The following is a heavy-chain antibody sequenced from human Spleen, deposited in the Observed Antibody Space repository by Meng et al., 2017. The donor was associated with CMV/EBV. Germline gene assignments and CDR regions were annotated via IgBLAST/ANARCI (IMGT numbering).Heavy chain of an antibody. CDR2: ISVGGST. D-gene: IGHD2-2*01. J-gene: IGHJ4*02. CDR1: GFTFDNYA. Sequence: SCAASGFTFDNYAIHWVRQAPGKGLEWVSTISVGGSTYYADSVKGRFTISRDNSKNTLYLQMNSLRVEDTAVYYCTKGNGVVPAAIVDYFDYWGQGTLVTVSS. CDR3: TKGNGVVPAAIVDYFDY. V-gene: IGHV3-23*01.